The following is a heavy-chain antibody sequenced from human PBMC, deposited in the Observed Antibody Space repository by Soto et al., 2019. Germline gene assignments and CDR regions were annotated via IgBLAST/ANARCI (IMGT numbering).Heavy chain of an antibody. CDR3: AKELHTSSGWSQVMY. CDR1: GFTFRNYA. V-gene: IGHV3-48*01. J-gene: IGHJ4*02. Sequence: GGSLRLSCAASGFTFRNYAMNWVRQAPGKGLEWVSYIGLGSSPKYYADSVEGRFTISRDNSKNTLYLQMNSLRAEDTAVYYCAKELHTSSGWSQVMYWGQGTLVTVSS. CDR2: IGLGSSPK. D-gene: IGHD6-19*01.